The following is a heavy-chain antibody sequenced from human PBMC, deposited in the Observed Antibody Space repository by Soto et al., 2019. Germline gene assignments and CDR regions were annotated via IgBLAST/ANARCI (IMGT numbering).Heavy chain of an antibody. D-gene: IGHD2-15*01. CDR1: GFTFSNYA. CDR3: AKDLSLNGGNTNGYFDY. V-gene: IGHV3-23*01. J-gene: IGHJ4*02. CDR2: ISGGGETT. Sequence: GGSLRLSCAASGFTFSNYAMSWVRQAPGTGLECVSVISGGGETTYYADSVEGRFIISRDNSKNTLYLQMSSLRAEDTALYYCAKDLSLNGGNTNGYFDYWGQGTRVTVSS.